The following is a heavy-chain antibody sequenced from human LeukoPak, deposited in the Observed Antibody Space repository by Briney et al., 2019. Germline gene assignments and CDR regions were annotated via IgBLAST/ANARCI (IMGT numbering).Heavy chain of an antibody. CDR2: IYYSGST. CDR3: AREYGTMIVVVIPLRYFDY. CDR1: GVSISSSSYY. V-gene: IGHV4-39*02. J-gene: IGHJ4*02. Sequence: SETLSLTCTVSGVSISSSSYYWGWIRQRPGKGLEWIGSIYYSGSTYYNPSLKSRVTISVDTSKNQFSLKLSSVTAADTAVYYCAREYGTMIVVVIPLRYFDYWGQGTLVTVSS. D-gene: IGHD3-22*01.